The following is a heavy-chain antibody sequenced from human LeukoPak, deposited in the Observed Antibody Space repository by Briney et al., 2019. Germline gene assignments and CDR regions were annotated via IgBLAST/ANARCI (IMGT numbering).Heavy chain of an antibody. Sequence: GASVKVSCKASGYTFTGYYMHWVRQAPGQGLEWMGRINPNSGGTNYAQKFQERVTITRDMSTSTAYMELSSLRSEDTAVYYCAADRAYYGSGSYVFDPWGQGTLVTVSS. V-gene: IGHV1-2*06. CDR3: AADRAYYGSGSYVFDP. D-gene: IGHD3-10*01. CDR2: INPNSGGT. CDR1: GYTFTGYY. J-gene: IGHJ5*02.